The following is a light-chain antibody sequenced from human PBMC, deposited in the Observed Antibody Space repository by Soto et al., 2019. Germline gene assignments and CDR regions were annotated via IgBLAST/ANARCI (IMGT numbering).Light chain of an antibody. CDR2: KAS. J-gene: IGKJ1*01. V-gene: IGKV1-5*03. CDR1: QSINSW. Sequence: DIPMTQSPSTLSASVGDRVTITCRASQSINSWLAWYQQKPGKAPNLLIYKASSLESGVPSRFSGSASGTEFILTINSLQPDDFATYYCQQYNTYPRTFGQGTKVEIK. CDR3: QQYNTYPRT.